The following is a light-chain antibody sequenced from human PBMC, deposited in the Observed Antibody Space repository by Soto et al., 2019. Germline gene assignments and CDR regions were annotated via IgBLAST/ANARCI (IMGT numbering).Light chain of an antibody. V-gene: IGKV1-5*03. CDR2: KAS. Sequence: DFQMTQSPSTLSASVGDRVIITCRASQSISNWLAWYQQKPGKAPNLLIYKASSLKSGVPSRFTGSGSGTEFTLTISSLQPDDFPTYYCQQYNSYPETFGQGTKVDI. CDR3: QQYNSYPET. CDR1: QSISNW. J-gene: IGKJ1*01.